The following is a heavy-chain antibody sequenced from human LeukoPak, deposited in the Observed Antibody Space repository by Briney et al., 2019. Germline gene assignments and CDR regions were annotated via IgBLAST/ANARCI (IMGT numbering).Heavy chain of an antibody. CDR1: AYTFTSYG. Sequence: VKVSCKASAYTFTSYGISWVRQAPGQGLEWMGWISAYNGSTNYAQKLQGRVTMTTDTSTSTAYMELRSLRSDDTAVYYCARYSRSDDAFDIWGQGTMVTVSS. V-gene: IGHV1-18*01. J-gene: IGHJ3*02. CDR3: ARYSRSDDAFDI. CDR2: ISAYNGST. D-gene: IGHD6-13*01.